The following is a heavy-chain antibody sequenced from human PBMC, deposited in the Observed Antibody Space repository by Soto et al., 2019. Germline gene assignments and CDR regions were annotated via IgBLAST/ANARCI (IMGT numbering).Heavy chain of an antibody. CDR2: IYYSGST. CDR3: DRGLPATSQLQIFDY. D-gene: IGHD2-2*01. J-gene: IGHJ4*02. Sequence: PSETLSLTCTVSGGSISSGDYYWSWIRQPPGKGLEWIGYIYYSGSTCYNPSLKSRVTISVDTSKNQFSLKLSSVTAADTAVYYCDRGLPATSQLQIFDYWGQGTLVTVYS. V-gene: IGHV4-30-4*01. CDR1: GGSISSGDYY.